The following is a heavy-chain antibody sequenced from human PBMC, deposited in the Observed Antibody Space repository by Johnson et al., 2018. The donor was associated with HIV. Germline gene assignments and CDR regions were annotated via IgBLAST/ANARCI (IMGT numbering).Heavy chain of an antibody. CDR2: IYSGGST. CDR1: GFTVSSNY. Sequence: VQLVESGGGLVKPGGSLRLSCAASGFTVSSNYMSWVRQAPGKGLEWVSVIYSGGSTYYADSVKGRFTISRDNSKNTLYLQMNSRRAEDTAMYYCARVWDYCDSSGLVGAFDIWGQGTMVTVSS. V-gene: IGHV3-66*01. J-gene: IGHJ3*02. D-gene: IGHD3-22*01. CDR3: ARVWDYCDSSGLVGAFDI.